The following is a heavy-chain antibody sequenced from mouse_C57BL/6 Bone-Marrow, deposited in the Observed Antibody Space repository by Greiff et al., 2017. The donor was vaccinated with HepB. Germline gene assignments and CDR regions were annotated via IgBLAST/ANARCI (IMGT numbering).Heavy chain of an antibody. V-gene: IGHV1-50*01. CDR2: IDPSDSYT. CDR3: ARERLRGFAY. CDR1: GYTFTSYW. Sequence: QVQLQQPGAELVKPGASVKLSCKASGYTFTSYWMQWVKQRPGQGLEWIGEIDPSDSYTNYNQKFKGKATLTVDTSSSTAYMQLSSLTSEDSAVYYCARERLRGFAYWGQGTLVTVSA. J-gene: IGHJ3*01.